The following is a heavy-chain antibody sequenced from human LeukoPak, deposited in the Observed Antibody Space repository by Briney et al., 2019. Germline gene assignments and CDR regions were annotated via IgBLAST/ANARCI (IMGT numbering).Heavy chain of an antibody. CDR1: GFTFSSYS. D-gene: IGHD3-9*01. J-gene: IGHJ3*02. CDR3: ARDIPRRYFDWLPPMGAFDI. Sequence: GGSLRLSCAVSGFTFSSYSMNWVRQAPGKGLEWVSSISSSSSYIYYADSVKGRFTISRDNAKNSLYLQMNSLRAEDTAVYYCARDIPRRYFDWLPPMGAFDIWGQGTMVTVSS. CDR2: ISSSSSYI. V-gene: IGHV3-21*01.